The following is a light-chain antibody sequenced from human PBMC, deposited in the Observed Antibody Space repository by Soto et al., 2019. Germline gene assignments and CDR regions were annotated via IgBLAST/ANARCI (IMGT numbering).Light chain of an antibody. CDR3: QQYYNTPYT. CDR2: WAS. J-gene: IGKJ2*01. V-gene: IGKV4-1*01. CDR1: QSVLYSSNNRDY. Sequence: DIVATQSPDSLAASLGERATINCKSSQSVLYSSNNRDYLAWYQQKPGQPPKLLIYWASTRESGVPDRFSGSGSGTDFTLTISSLQAEDVAVYYCQQYYNTPYTFGQGTKVDIK.